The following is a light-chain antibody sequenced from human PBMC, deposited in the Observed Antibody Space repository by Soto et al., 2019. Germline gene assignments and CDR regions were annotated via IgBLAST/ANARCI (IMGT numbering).Light chain of an antibody. CDR3: QPTFTTPYT. J-gene: IGKJ2*01. Sequence: DIQMTQSPSSLSASVGGRVTITCRASQSISSYLNWYQHKPGKAPKLLIYAASTLQSGVPSKFSGFGSGTDFTLPISNLQLEDFATYYCQPTFTTPYTFCQGTKLEI. V-gene: IGKV1-39*01. CDR2: AAS. CDR1: QSISSY.